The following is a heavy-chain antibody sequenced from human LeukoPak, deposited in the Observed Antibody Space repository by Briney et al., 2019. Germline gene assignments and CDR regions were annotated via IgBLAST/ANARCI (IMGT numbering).Heavy chain of an antibody. D-gene: IGHD3/OR15-3a*01. Sequence: SETLSLTCTVSGGSISSSGYYWGWIRQPPGKGLEWIGSIYYSGNTYYNASLKSQVSISIDTSKNQFSLRLTSVTAADTAVYYCARQTGSGLFILPGGQGTLVTVSS. V-gene: IGHV4-39*01. CDR2: IYYSGNT. J-gene: IGHJ4*02. CDR1: GGSISSSGYY. CDR3: ARQTGSGLFILP.